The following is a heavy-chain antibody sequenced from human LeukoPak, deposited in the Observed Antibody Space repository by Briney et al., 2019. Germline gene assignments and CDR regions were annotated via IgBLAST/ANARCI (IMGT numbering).Heavy chain of an antibody. V-gene: IGHV4-4*07. CDR1: GGSISSYY. J-gene: IGHJ4*02. CDR2: IYISGST. CDR3: ARDLFDGPSGSDY. D-gene: IGHD1-26*01. Sequence: SETLSFTCTGSGGSISSYYWNWIRQPAGKGLEWIGRIYISGSTNYNPSLKSRVTMSVDTSKNQFSLKLISVTAADTAVYYCARDLFDGPSGSDYWGQGTLVTFSS.